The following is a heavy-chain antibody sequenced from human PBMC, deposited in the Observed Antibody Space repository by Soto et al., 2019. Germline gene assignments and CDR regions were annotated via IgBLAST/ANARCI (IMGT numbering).Heavy chain of an antibody. CDR1: GFIFSGSA. CDR2: ILSKAGNYAT. V-gene: IGHV3-73*01. D-gene: IGHD3-10*01. CDR3: SRGGSPYYYDY. J-gene: IGHJ4*02. Sequence: EVQLVESGGGLVQPGGSLKLSCAASGFIFSGSAVHWVRQASGKGLEWVGRILSKAGNYATAYPASMKGRVTISRDDSENTAFLQMNSLKTEDTAVYYCSRGGSPYYYDYWGQGTLVAVSS.